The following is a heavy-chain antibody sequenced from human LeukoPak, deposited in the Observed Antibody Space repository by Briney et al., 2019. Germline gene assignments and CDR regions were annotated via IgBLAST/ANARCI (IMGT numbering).Heavy chain of an antibody. CDR1: GDSISSYY. D-gene: IGHD1-26*01. CDR2: VYYSGRT. CDR3: AKVIVGAGFDF. V-gene: IGHV4-59*01. J-gene: IGHJ4*02. Sequence: SETLSLTCTVSGDSISSYYWSWIRQPPGKGLEWIGYVYYSGRTNYNPSLKSRVTISVDTSKNQFSLKLSSVTAADTAVYYCAKVIVGAGFDFWGQGALVTVSS.